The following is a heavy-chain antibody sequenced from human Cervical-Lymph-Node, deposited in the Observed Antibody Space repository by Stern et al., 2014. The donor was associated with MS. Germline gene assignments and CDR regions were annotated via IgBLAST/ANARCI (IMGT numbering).Heavy chain of an antibody. CDR2: IYSDGST. CDR1: GFIVSSRY. J-gene: IGHJ4*02. V-gene: IGHV3-53*01. D-gene: IGHD1-1*01. CDR3: ARESRSTGSYYFDF. Sequence: VQLGQSGGGLIQPGGSLGLSCAASGFIVSSRYMSWVLQAPGKGLEWVSVIYSDGSTFYAESVKGRFAASRDNSQNTVYLQMNSLRVEDTAVYYCARESRSTGSYYFDFWGQGTLVTVSS.